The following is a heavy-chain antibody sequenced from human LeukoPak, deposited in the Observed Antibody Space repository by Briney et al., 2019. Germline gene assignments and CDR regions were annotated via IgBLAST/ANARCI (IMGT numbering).Heavy chain of an antibody. CDR2: IRYDGSNK. CDR1: GFTFSSYG. V-gene: IGHV3-30*02. D-gene: IGHD1-26*01. Sequence: PGGSLRLSCAASGFTFSSYGMHWVRQAPGKGLEWVAFIRYDGSNKYYADSVKGRFTISRDNSKNTLYLQMNSLRAEDTAVYYCAKEGGSYYSAYYYYYMDVWGKGTTVTISS. CDR3: AKEGGSYYSAYYYYYMDV. J-gene: IGHJ6*03.